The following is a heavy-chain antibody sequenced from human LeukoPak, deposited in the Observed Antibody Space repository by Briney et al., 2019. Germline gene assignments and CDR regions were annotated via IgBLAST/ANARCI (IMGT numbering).Heavy chain of an antibody. CDR1: GGSINGYY. CDR3: ARDRSSSYTRDWFDP. J-gene: IGHJ5*02. Sequence: SETLSLTCTISGGSINGYYWSWIRQPAGKGLEWIGRIYNSESINYNPSLKSRVTMSIDTSKSQFSLKLNSVTAADTAVYYCARDRSSSYTRDWFDPWGQGALVTVSS. CDR2: IYNSESI. V-gene: IGHV4-4*07. D-gene: IGHD6-13*01.